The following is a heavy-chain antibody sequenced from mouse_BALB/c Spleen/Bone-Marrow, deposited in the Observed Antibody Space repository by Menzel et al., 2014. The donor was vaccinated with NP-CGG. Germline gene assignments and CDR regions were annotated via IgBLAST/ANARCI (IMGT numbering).Heavy chain of an antibody. J-gene: IGHJ3*01. Sequence: VQLQQSGAELVKPGASVKLSCTASGFNIKDTYMHWVKQRPEQGLEWIGRIDPANGNTKYDPKFQGKATITADTSSNTAYLQLSSLTSVDTAVYYCARNYGYGKSFAYWGQGTLVTVSA. D-gene: IGHD2-2*01. CDR2: IDPANGNT. CDR1: GFNIKDTY. V-gene: IGHV14-3*02. CDR3: ARNYGYGKSFAY.